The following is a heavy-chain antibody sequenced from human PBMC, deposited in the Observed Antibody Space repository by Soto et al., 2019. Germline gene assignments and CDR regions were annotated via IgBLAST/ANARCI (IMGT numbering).Heavy chain of an antibody. D-gene: IGHD3-22*01. V-gene: IGHV3-23*01. Sequence: GGSLRLSCAASGFTFSNYAMNWVRQAPGKGLEWISVISGSGSTTYYADSVKGRFTISRDNSKNTLYLQMNSLRAEDTAVYYCAKWAHTSGSQPFDYWGQGTLVTVSS. J-gene: IGHJ4*02. CDR2: ISGSGSTT. CDR1: GFTFSNYA. CDR3: AKWAHTSGSQPFDY.